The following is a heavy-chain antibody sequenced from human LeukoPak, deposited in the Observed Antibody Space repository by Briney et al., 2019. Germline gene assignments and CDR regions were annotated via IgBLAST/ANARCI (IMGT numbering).Heavy chain of an antibody. CDR3: ATRSGYYDSSGYQEYYFDY. Sequence: SETLSLTCTVSGGSISSYYWSWIRQPPGKGLEWIGYIYYSGSTNYNPSLKSRVTISVDTSKNQFSLKLSSVTTADTAVYYCATRSGYYDSSGYQEYYFDYWGQGTLVTVSS. V-gene: IGHV4-59*08. CDR2: IYYSGST. J-gene: IGHJ4*02. D-gene: IGHD3-22*01. CDR1: GGSISSYY.